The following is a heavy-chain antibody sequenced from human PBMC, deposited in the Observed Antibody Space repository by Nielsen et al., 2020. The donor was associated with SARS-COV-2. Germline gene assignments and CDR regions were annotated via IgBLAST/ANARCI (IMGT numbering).Heavy chain of an antibody. J-gene: IGHJ4*01. V-gene: IGHV3-23*03. CDR1: GFTFSNYA. D-gene: IGHD4-23*01. CDR3: AKVWRSGNSYFDY. Sequence: GGSLRLSCAASGFTFSNYAMSWVRQAPGKGLEWVSVIYSGGSSTYYADSVKGRFTISRDNSKNTLYLQMNSLRAEDTAVYYCAKVWRSGNSYFDYWGHGTQVTVSS. CDR2: IYSGGSST.